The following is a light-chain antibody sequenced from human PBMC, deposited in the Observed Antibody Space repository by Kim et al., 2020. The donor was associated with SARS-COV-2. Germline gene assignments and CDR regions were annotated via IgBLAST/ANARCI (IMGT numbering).Light chain of an antibody. CDR3: QAWDSSISWV. Sequence: SYELTQPPSVSVSPGQTASITCSGDKLGDKYACWYQQKPGQSPVLVIYQDSKRPSGIPERFSGSNSGNTATLTISGTQAMDEADYYCQAWDSSISWVFSGGTQLTVL. V-gene: IGLV3-1*01. J-gene: IGLJ3*02. CDR2: QDS. CDR1: KLGDKY.